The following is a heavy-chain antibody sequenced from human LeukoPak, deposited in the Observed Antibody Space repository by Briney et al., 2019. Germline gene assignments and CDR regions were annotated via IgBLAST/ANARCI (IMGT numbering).Heavy chain of an antibody. CDR2: ISGDGGST. J-gene: IGHJ4*02. CDR1: GFIFDDYA. V-gene: IGHV3-43*02. Sequence: SGGSLRLSCAAPGFIFDDYAIHWVRQAPGKGLEWVSLISGDGGSTFYADSVKGRFTISRDNSKNSLYLQMSSLRSEDTALYYCARVNERSGWYDYWGQGTLVTVSS. CDR3: ARVNERSGWYDY. D-gene: IGHD6-19*01.